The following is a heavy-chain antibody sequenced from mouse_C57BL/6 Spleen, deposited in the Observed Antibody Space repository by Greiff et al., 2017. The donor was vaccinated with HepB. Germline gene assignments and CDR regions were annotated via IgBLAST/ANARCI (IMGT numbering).Heavy chain of an antibody. D-gene: IGHD1-1*01. V-gene: IGHV6-6*01. J-gene: IGHJ1*03. CDR1: GFTFSDAW. Sequence: EVKLVESGGGLVQPGGSMKLSCAASGFTFSDAWMDWVRQSPEKGLEWVAEIRNKANNHATYYAESVKGRFTISRDDSKSSVYLQMNSLRAEDTGIYYCTRPGITTVVAHWYFDVWGTGTTVTVSS. CDR3: TRPGITTVVAHWYFDV. CDR2: IRNKANNHAT.